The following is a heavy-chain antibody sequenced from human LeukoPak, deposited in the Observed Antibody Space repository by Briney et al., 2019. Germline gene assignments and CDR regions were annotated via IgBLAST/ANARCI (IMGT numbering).Heavy chain of an antibody. Sequence: GGSLRLSCAASGFTFSSYAMSWVRQAPGKGLEWVSTISGDGGSTYYSDSVKGRFTISRDNSKNTLYLQMNSLRAEDTAIYYCAKENWGYNWKYDSSGSGINYWGQGTLVTFSS. CDR1: GFTFSSYA. D-gene: IGHD3-22*01. CDR2: ISGDGGST. CDR3: AKENWGYNWKYDSSGSGINY. J-gene: IGHJ4*02. V-gene: IGHV3-23*01.